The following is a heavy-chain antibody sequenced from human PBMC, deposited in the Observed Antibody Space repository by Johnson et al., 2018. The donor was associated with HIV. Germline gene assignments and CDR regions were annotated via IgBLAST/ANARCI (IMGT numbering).Heavy chain of an antibody. Sequence: VQLVESGGGLVQPGRSLRLSCAASGFSFDDYAMHWVRQAPGKGLEWVSAISGSGGSTYYADSVKGRFTISRDNSKNTLYLQMNSLRAEDTAVYYCAKVDGYGDWGGACEIWGQGTMVTVSS. CDR1: GFSFDDYA. CDR3: AKVDGYGDWGGACEI. D-gene: IGHD4-17*01. CDR2: ISGSGGST. J-gene: IGHJ3*02. V-gene: IGHV3-23*04.